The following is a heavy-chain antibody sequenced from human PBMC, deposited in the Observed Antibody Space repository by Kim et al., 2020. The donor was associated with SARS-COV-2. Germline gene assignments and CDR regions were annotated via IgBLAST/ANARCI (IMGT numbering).Heavy chain of an antibody. CDR1: GFTFSSYD. D-gene: IGHD3-10*01. CDR2: INTAGDT. J-gene: IGHJ4*02. Sequence: GGSLRLSCAASGFTFSSYDMHWVRQATGKGLEWVSVINTAGDTYYPDSVKGRFTISRENVKDSLYLQMNSVRAGDTAVYYCARGRWYYGSGSSPYYFDYWGQGTLVTVSS. CDR3: ARGRWYYGSGSSPYYFDY. V-gene: IGHV3-13*04.